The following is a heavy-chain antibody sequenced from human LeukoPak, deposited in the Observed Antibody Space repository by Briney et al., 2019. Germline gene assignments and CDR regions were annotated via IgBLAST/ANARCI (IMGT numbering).Heavy chain of an antibody. J-gene: IGHJ4*02. CDR2: IYYSAST. Sequence: SETLSLTCTVSGGSVSSGSYYWSWIRQPPGKGLEWIGYIYYSASTNYNPSLKSRVTISVDTSNNQFSLKLSSVTAADTAVYYCARGSRGYSYGWGQGTLATVSS. D-gene: IGHD5-18*01. CDR1: GGSVSSGSYY. V-gene: IGHV4-61*01. CDR3: ARGSRGYSYG.